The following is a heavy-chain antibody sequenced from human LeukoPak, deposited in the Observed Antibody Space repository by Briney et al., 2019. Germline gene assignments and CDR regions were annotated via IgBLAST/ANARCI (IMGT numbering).Heavy chain of an antibody. J-gene: IGHJ5*02. CDR3: ARHQWLVLSFDP. Sequence: SETLSLTCIVSGGSISSSSYYWGWIRQPPGKGLEWIGSIYYSGSTYYNPSLKSRVTISVDTSKNQFSLKLSSVTAADTAVYYCARHQWLVLSFDPWGQGTLVTVSS. V-gene: IGHV4-39*01. D-gene: IGHD6-19*01. CDR2: IYYSGST. CDR1: GGSISSSSYY.